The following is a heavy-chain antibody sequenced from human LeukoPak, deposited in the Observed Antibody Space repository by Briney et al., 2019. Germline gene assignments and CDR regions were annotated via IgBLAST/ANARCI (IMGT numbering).Heavy chain of an antibody. D-gene: IGHD3-16*01. CDR2: ISGSGGST. V-gene: IGHV3-23*01. J-gene: IGHJ4*02. CDR3: AKDLGGPFDY. CDR1: GFTVSSNY. Sequence: GGSLRLSCAASGFTVSSNYMSWVRQAPGKGLEWVSAISGSGGSTYYADSVKGRFTISRDNSKNTLYLQMNSLRAEDTAVYYCAKDLGGPFDYWGQGTLVTVSS.